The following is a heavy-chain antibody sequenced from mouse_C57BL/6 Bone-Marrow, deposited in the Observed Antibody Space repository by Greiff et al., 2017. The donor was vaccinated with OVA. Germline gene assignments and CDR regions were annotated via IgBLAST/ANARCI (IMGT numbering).Heavy chain of an antibody. V-gene: IGHV7-3*01. CDR3: DSLHYYGSSSYWYFDV. CDR2: IRNKANGYTT. D-gene: IGHD1-1*01. J-gene: IGHJ1*03. Sequence: EVKLVESGGGLVQPGGSLSLSCAASGFTFTDYYMSWVRQPPGKALEWLGFIRNKANGYTTEYSASVKGRLTISRDNSQSILYLQMNALRAEDSATYYCDSLHYYGSSSYWYFDVWGTGTTVTVSA. CDR1: GFTFTDYY.